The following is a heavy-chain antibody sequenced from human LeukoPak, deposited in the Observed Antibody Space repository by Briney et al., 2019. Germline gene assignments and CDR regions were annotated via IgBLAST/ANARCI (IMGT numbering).Heavy chain of an antibody. Sequence: SETLSLTCAVYGGSFSGYYRSWIRQPPGKGLEWIGEINHSGSTNYNPSLKSRVTISVDTSKNQFSLKLSSVTAADTAVYYCARALRGCSGGSCRKNWFDPWGQGTLVTVSS. J-gene: IGHJ5*02. CDR2: INHSGST. CDR3: ARALRGCSGGSCRKNWFDP. CDR1: GGSFSGYY. D-gene: IGHD2-15*01. V-gene: IGHV4-34*01.